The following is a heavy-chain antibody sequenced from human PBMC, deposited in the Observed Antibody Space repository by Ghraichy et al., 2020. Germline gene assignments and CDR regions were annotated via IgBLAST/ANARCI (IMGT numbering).Heavy chain of an antibody. CDR1: NGPFDSYY. J-gene: IGHJ4*02. Sequence: SETLSLTCAVYNGPFDSYYWSWIRQPPGKGLEWIGEINHSGSTNYNPSLKSRVTISVDRSKNQFSPRLSSVTAADTAVYYCARGRKSSQQLVPLQFDYWGQGTLVTVSS. D-gene: IGHD6-13*01. CDR3: ARGRKSSQQLVPLQFDY. CDR2: INHSGST. V-gene: IGHV4-34*01.